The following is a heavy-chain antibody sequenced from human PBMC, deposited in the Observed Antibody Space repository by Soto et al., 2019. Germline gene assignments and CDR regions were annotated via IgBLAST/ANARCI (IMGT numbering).Heavy chain of an antibody. V-gene: IGHV3-49*03. CDR1: GFTFGDYA. CDR2: IRSKAYGGTT. CDR3: TRSHPLDYGGTHGY. J-gene: IGHJ4*02. Sequence: PGGSLRLSCTASGFTFGDYAMSWFRQAPGKGLEWVGFIRSKAYGGTTEYAASVKGRFTISRDDSKSIAYLQMNSLKTEDTAVYYCTRSHPLDYGGTHGYWGQGTLVTVSS. D-gene: IGHD4-17*01.